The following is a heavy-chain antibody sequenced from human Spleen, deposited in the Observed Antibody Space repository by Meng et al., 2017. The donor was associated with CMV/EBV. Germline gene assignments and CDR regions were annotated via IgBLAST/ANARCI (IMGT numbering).Heavy chain of an antibody. J-gene: IGHJ5*02. CDR2: LRYTTKI. CDR3: ARGSRYMGWNFPRNWFDP. Sequence: SISNRSNYWGWIRQPPGKGLEWIGTLRYTTKIYTNPSLKSRVTISVDTSKNLFSLKLSSVTAADTAVYYCARGSRYMGWNFPRNWFDPWGQGTLVTVSS. D-gene: IGHD1-7*01. V-gene: IGHV4-39*07. CDR1: SISNRSNY.